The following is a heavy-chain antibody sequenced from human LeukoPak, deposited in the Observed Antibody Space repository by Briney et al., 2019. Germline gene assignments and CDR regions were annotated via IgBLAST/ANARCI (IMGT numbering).Heavy chain of an antibody. CDR3: AKRIAAAGIGYYFDY. J-gene: IGHJ4*02. Sequence: PGGSLRLSCAASGFTFSSYAMSWVRQAPGKGLEWVSVLSGSGGIRYYADSVKGRFTISRDNSKNTLYLQMNSLRAEDTAVHYCAKRIAAAGIGYYFDYWGQGTLVTVSS. D-gene: IGHD6-13*01. V-gene: IGHV3-23*01. CDR1: GFTFSSYA. CDR2: LSGSGGIR.